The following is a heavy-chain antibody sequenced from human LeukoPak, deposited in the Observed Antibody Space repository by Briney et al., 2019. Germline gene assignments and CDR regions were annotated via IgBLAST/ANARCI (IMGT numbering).Heavy chain of an antibody. Sequence: PSETLSLTCTVSGGSISSYYWSWIRQPPGKGLEWIGYIYYSGSTNYNPSLKSRVTISVDTSKNQFSLKLSSVTAADTAVYYCARLSMTTVVTAGSSPSLYFDYWGQGTLVTVSS. CDR2: IYYSGST. J-gene: IGHJ4*02. CDR1: GGSISSYY. V-gene: IGHV4-59*08. D-gene: IGHD4-23*01. CDR3: ARLSMTTVVTAGSSPSLYFDY.